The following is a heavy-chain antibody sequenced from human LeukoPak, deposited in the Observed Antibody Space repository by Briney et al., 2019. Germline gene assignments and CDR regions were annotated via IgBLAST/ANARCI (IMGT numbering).Heavy chain of an antibody. CDR3: ATSGLGGARDYGMDV. Sequence: PSETLSLTCALYGGSFNDYYWNWIRQPPGKGLEWIGEINHSGSTSYNPSLKSRVTISVDTSKNQFSLKLSSVTAADTAVYYCATSGLGGARDYGMDVWGQGTTVTVSS. J-gene: IGHJ6*02. D-gene: IGHD1-26*01. CDR2: INHSGST. CDR1: GGSFNDYY. V-gene: IGHV4-34*01.